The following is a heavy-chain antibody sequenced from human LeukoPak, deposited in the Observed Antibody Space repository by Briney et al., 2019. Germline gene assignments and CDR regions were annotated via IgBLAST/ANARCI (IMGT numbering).Heavy chain of an antibody. D-gene: IGHD1-1*01. Sequence: GGSLRLSCAASEFTFSSHWMSWVRQAPGKGLEWVANIKDDGSEKYYVDSVKGRFTISRDNANNSLYLRMNSLRAEDTAVYYCATYVNWVAGDVYGQGTTVSVSS. V-gene: IGHV3-7*01. CDR2: IKDDGSEK. CDR1: EFTFSSHW. J-gene: IGHJ6*02. CDR3: ATYVNWVAGDV.